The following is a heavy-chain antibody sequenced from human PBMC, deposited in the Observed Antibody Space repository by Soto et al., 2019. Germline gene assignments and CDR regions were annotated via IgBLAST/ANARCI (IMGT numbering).Heavy chain of an antibody. J-gene: IGHJ6*02. V-gene: IGHV1-24*01. Sequence: ASVKVSCKVSGYTLTELSMHWVRQAPGKGLEWMGGFDPEDGETIYAQKFQGRVTITEDTSTDTAYMELSSLRSEDTAVYYCATERLLPAAMPSRYYYGMDVWGQGTTVTVS. CDR1: GYTLTELS. CDR3: ATERLLPAAMPSRYYYGMDV. CDR2: FDPEDGET. D-gene: IGHD2-2*01.